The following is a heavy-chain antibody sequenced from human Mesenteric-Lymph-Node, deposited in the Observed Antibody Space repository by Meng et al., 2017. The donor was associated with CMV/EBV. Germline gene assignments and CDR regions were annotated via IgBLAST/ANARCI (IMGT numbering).Heavy chain of an antibody. V-gene: IGHV1-69*05. Sequence: SVKVSCKASGGTFSSYAISWVRQAPGQGLEWMGGIIPIFGTANYAQKFQGRVTITTDESTSTAYMELSSLRSEDTAVYYCAREGYCSSTSCSAAGYNWFDPWGQGTLVTVSS. D-gene: IGHD2-2*01. CDR3: AREGYCSSTSCSAAGYNWFDP. J-gene: IGHJ5*02. CDR2: IIPIFGTA. CDR1: GGTFSSYA.